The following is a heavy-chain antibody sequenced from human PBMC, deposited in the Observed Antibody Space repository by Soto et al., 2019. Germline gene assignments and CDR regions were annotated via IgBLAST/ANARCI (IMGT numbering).Heavy chain of an antibody. J-gene: IGHJ4*02. CDR3: AREGGDGVDS. Sequence: QVQLQESGPGLVKPSQTLSLTCTVSGGSISSGSYSWSWIRQHPGKGLEWIGYIYYSGSTYYNPSLKSRVTISVDTSKNQLSLQLTSVTASDTAVYYCAREGGDGVDSWGQGTLVTVSS. CDR1: GGSISSGSYS. V-gene: IGHV4-31*03. D-gene: IGHD3-16*01. CDR2: IYYSGST.